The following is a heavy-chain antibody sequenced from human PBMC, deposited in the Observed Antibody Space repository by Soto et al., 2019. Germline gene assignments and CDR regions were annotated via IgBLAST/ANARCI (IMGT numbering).Heavy chain of an antibody. CDR1: GFTFSSYA. CDR2: ISYDGSNK. V-gene: IGHV3-30-3*01. D-gene: IGHD3-22*01. J-gene: IGHJ3*02. Sequence: GGSLRLSCAASGFTFSSYAMHWFRQAPGQGLERVEVISYDGSNKYYADSVKGRFTIYRDNSKNTLYLQMNSLRAEDTAVYYCARGYYDSSGYRDAFDIWGQGTMVTVSS. CDR3: ARGYYDSSGYRDAFDI.